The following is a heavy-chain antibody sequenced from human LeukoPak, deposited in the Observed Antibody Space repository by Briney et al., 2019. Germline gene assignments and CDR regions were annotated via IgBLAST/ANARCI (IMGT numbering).Heavy chain of an antibody. CDR1: GFTFSSYA. Sequence: PGGSLRLSCAASGFTFSSYAMSWVRQAPGKGLEWVSGIRCSGGGKYYADSVKGRFTISRDNSKNTLYLQMNNLRAEDTAVYYCAKGVDASGIYYYFYMDVWGKGTTVTVSS. CDR2: IRCSGGGK. CDR3: AKGVDASGIYYYFYMDV. J-gene: IGHJ6*03. D-gene: IGHD3-16*01. V-gene: IGHV3-23*01.